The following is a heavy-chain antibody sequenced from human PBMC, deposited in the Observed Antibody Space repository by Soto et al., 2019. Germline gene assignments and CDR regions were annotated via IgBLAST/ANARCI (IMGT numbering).Heavy chain of an antibody. CDR3: ARIGNYGNYYFDY. Sequence: QVQLQESGPGLVKPSQTLSLTCSVSGATISNGGYYWSWLRQYPGKGLEWIGYISYNGGTYYNPSLKSRVSVSADTSQNQFSLNLTSVTAADTAVYFCARIGNYGNYYFDYWGQGTLVTVSS. CDR2: ISYNGGT. V-gene: IGHV4-31*03. D-gene: IGHD4-4*01. J-gene: IGHJ4*02. CDR1: GATISNGGYY.